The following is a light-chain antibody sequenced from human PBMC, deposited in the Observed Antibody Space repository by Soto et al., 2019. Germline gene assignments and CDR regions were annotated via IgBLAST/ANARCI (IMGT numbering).Light chain of an antibody. V-gene: IGKV3-20*01. Sequence: EFVLTQSPGTLSLSPGERATLSCRASQSVSNNYLAWYQQKPGQAPRLLIFGSSDRATGIPVRFSGSGSGTDFTLTISRLEPEDFAVYYCQQYGNSPPYTFGQGTKLEIK. CDR2: GSS. J-gene: IGKJ2*01. CDR1: QSVSNNY. CDR3: QQYGNSPPYT.